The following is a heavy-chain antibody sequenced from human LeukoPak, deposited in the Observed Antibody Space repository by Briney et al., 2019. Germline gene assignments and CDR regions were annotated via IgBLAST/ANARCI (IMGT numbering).Heavy chain of an antibody. V-gene: IGHV4-59*01. CDR1: GGSISNYY. J-gene: IGHJ6*03. CDR2: IYYTGST. CDR3: ARIAGGLYFYYYYMDV. Sequence: PSETLSLTCTVSGGSISNYYWNWIRQPPGKGLEWIGYIYYTGSTNYNPSLKSRVTMSVDTSKNQFSLNLKSVTPEDTAVYYCARIAGGLYFYYYYMDVWGKGTTVTVSS. D-gene: IGHD3-16*01.